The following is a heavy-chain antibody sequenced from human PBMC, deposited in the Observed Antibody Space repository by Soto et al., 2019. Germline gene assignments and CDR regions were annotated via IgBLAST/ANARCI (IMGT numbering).Heavy chain of an antibody. J-gene: IGHJ5*02. CDR1: GGSISSNNYY. CDR2: IYNSGSS. V-gene: IGHV4-31*03. CDR3: ARRFRGDNGNWFDP. D-gene: IGHD4-17*01. Sequence: QVQLQESGPGLVKPSQTLSLTCTVSGGSISSNNYYWSWIRQHPGKGLEWIGYIHYTGSTYIYNSGSSYYNPSLKSRLTISVDRSKNQFSLRVSSVTAADTAVYYCARRFRGDNGNWFDPWGQGTLVTVSS.